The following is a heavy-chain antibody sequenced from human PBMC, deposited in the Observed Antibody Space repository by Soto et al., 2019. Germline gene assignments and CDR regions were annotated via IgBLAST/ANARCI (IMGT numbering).Heavy chain of an antibody. J-gene: IGHJ4*02. V-gene: IGHV4-31*03. CDR2: IYYSGST. Sequence: QVQLQESGPGLVKPSQTLFLTCTVSGGSISSGGYYWSWIRQHPGKGLEWIGYIYYSGSTYYNPSLKSRVTISVDTSKNQFSLKLSSVTAADTAVYYCARGRRVVTAIERGYYFDYWGQGTLVTVSS. D-gene: IGHD2-21*02. CDR1: GGSISSGGYY. CDR3: ARGRRVVTAIERGYYFDY.